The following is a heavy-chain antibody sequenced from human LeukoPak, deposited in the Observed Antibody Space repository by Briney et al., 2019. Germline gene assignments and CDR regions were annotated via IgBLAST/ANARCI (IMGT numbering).Heavy chain of an antibody. D-gene: IGHD2-2*01. CDR2: ISYDGSNK. Sequence: GGSLRLSCAASGFTFSSYAMHWVRQAPGKGLEWVAVISYDGSNKYYADSVKGRFTISRDDSKNTLYLQMNSLRAEDTAVYYCAREDIVVVPAAFDYWGQGTLVTVSS. V-gene: IGHV3-30-3*01. CDR1: GFTFSSYA. CDR3: AREDIVVVPAAFDY. J-gene: IGHJ4*02.